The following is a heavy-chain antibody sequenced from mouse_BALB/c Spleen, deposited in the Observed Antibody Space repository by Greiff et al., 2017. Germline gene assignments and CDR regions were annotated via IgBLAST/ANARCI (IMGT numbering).Heavy chain of an antibody. J-gene: IGHJ4*01. CDR3: ASGQLYAMDY. Sequence: EVQGVESGPELVKPGASVKISCKASGYTFTDYNMHWVKQSHGKSLEWIGYIYPYNGGTGYNQKFKSKATLTVDNSSSTAYMELRSLTSEDSAVYYCASGQLYAMDYWGQGTSVTVSS. CDR1: GYTFTDYN. V-gene: IGHV1S29*02. CDR2: IYPYNGGT. D-gene: IGHD3-3*01.